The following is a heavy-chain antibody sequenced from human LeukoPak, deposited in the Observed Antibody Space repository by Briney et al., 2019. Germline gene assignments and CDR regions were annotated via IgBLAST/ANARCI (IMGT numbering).Heavy chain of an antibody. J-gene: IGHJ4*02. D-gene: IGHD3-22*01. CDR2: ICYDGSNK. Sequence: PGRSLRLSCAASGFTFSSYGMHWVRQAPGKGLEWVAIICYDGSNKYCADSVKGRFTISRDNSKNTLYLQMNSLRAEDTAVYYCARGVMYYDSSGYLFDYWGQGILVTVSS. V-gene: IGHV3-33*01. CDR3: ARGVMYYDSSGYLFDY. CDR1: GFTFSSYG.